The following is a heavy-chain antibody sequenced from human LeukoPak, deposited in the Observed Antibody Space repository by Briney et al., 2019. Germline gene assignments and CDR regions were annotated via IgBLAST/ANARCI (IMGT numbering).Heavy chain of an antibody. CDR2: ISAYNGNT. J-gene: IGHJ4*02. CDR1: GYIFTSYG. Sequence: ASVKVSCKASGYIFTSYGISWVRQAPGQGLEWMGWISAYNGNTNYARKFQGRVTMTTDTSTSTVYMELRSLRSDDTAVYYCARDSPYSSSSLGFDYWGQGTLVTVSS. V-gene: IGHV1-18*01. D-gene: IGHD6-13*01. CDR3: ARDSPYSSSSLGFDY.